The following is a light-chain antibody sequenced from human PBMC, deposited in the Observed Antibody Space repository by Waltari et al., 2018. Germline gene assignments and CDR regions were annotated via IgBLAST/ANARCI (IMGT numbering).Light chain of an antibody. J-gene: IGLJ2*01. CDR1: NVGRKR. CDR3: QVWDVSSHHVV. V-gene: IGLV3-21*02. CDR2: DDR. Sequence: SYVLTQPPSVSVAPGQTARITCGGDNVGRKRVQWYQQRPGQAPVLVVYDDRDRPSEIPERFSGSNSGNTATLTISRVEAGDEADYYCQVWDVSSHHVVFGGGTKLTVL.